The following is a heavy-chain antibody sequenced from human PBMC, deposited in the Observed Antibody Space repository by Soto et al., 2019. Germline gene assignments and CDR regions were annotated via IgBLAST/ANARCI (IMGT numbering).Heavy chain of an antibody. CDR3: ARGPGGPDGPGDY. J-gene: IGHJ4*02. Sequence: QVQLVQSGAEVKKPGASVKVSCKASGYTFTSYAMHWLRQAPGLTLEWMGWINAGNGNTKYSQKFQGRVTITRDTSASTAYMELSSLRPQDTAVYYCARGPGGPDGPGDYWGQGTLVTVSS. CDR1: GYTFTSYA. D-gene: IGHD2-15*01. CDR2: INAGNGNT. V-gene: IGHV1-3*01.